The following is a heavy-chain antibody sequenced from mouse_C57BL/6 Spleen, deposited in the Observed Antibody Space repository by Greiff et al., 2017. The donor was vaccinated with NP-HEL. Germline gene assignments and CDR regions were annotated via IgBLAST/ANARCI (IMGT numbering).Heavy chain of an antibody. V-gene: IGHV5-9-1*02. Sequence: EVKLMESGEGLVKPGGSLKLSCAASGFTFSSYAMSWVRQTPEKRLEWVAYISSGGDYIYYADTVKGRFTISRDNARNTLYLQMSSLKSEDTAMYYCTRAYYYGSAYWGQGTLVTVSA. J-gene: IGHJ3*01. CDR2: ISSGGDYI. D-gene: IGHD1-1*01. CDR1: GFTFSSYA. CDR3: TRAYYYGSAY.